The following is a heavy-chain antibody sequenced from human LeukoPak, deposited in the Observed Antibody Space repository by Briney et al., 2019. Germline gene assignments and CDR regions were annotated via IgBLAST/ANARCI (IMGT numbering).Heavy chain of an antibody. J-gene: IGHJ3*02. D-gene: IGHD5-12*01. CDR3: ARDIGYSGSDAFDI. CDR2: IYSGGST. V-gene: IGHV3-66*02. CDR1: GFTVSSNY. Sequence: GGSLRLSCAASGFTVSSNYMSWARQAPGKGLEWVSVIYSGGSTYYADSVRGRFTISRDNSKNTLYLQMNSLRPEDTAVYYCARDIGYSGSDAFDIWGQGTMVTVSS.